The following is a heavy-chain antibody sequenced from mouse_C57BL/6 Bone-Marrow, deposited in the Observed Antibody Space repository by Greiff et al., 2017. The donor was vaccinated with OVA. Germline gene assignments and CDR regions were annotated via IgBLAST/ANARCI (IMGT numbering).Heavy chain of an antibody. CDR3: ARLTGTRAY. Sequence: EVQGVESGGGLVKPGGSLKLSCAASGFTFSSYTMSWVRQTPEKRLEWVATISGGGGNTYYPDSVKGRFTISRDNAKNTLYLQMSSLRSEDTALYYCARLTGTRAYWGQGTLVTVSA. CDR2: ISGGGGNT. V-gene: IGHV5-9*01. CDR1: GFTFSSYT. J-gene: IGHJ3*01. D-gene: IGHD4-1*01.